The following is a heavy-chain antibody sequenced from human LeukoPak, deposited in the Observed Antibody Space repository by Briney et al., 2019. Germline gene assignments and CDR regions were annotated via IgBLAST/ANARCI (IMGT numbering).Heavy chain of an antibody. Sequence: GGSLRLSCAASGFTFSSYSMNWVRQAPGKGLEWVSYISSSSSTIYYADSVKGRFTISRDNAKNSLYLQMNTLRAEDTAVYYCARDLEVRWPRCAFDIWGQGTMVTVSS. CDR1: GFTFSSYS. CDR3: ARDLEVRWPRCAFDI. CDR2: ISSSSSTI. D-gene: IGHD5-12*01. J-gene: IGHJ3*02. V-gene: IGHV3-48*01.